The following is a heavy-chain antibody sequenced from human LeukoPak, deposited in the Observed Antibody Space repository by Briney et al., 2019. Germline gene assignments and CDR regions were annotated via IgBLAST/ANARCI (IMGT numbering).Heavy chain of an antibody. J-gene: IGHJ3*02. CDR3: ASGGGVLAAFDI. V-gene: IGHV3-73*01. Sequence: GGSLRLSCGASGFSFSAPSMHWVRQAPGKGLEWVGRIRSKANGYATHFAASVDGRFTVSRDDSKNTIYLHMNSLKTEDTGVYYCASGGGVLAAFDIWGQGTMVLVSS. D-gene: IGHD2-8*01. CDR2: IRSKANGYAT. CDR1: GFSFSAPS.